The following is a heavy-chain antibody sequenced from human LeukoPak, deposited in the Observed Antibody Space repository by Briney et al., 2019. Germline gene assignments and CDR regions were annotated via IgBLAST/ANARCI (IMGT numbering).Heavy chain of an antibody. D-gene: IGHD3-22*01. V-gene: IGHV1-24*01. J-gene: IGHJ4*02. CDR2: FDPEDGET. CDR3: ATAVYDSSGLIDY. Sequence: ASVKVSCKVSGHTLTELSMHRVRQAPGKGLEWMGGFDPEDGETIYAQKFQGRVTMTEDTSTDTAYMELSSLRSEDTAVYYCATAVYDSSGLIDYWGQGTLVTVSS. CDR1: GHTLTELS.